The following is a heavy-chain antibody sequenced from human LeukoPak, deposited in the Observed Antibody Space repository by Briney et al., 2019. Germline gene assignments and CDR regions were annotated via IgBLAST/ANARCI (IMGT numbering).Heavy chain of an antibody. Sequence: PGGSLTLSCAASGFTFSDYYMSWIRQAPGKGLEWVSYISSSGSTIYYADSVKGRFTISRDNAKNSLYLQMNSLRDEATDVYSCASFVEGAIDYWVQGTLVTVSS. J-gene: IGHJ4*02. CDR2: ISSSGSTI. V-gene: IGHV3-11*01. CDR1: GFTFSDYY. CDR3: ASFVEGAIDY.